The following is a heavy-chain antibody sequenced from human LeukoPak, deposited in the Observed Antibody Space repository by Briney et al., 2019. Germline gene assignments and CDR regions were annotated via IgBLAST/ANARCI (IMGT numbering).Heavy chain of an antibody. D-gene: IGHD6-19*01. V-gene: IGHV4-39*07. CDR1: GGSISSSSYY. CDR3: ARVSSIAVAGTVYYYYGMDV. Sequence: SETLSLTCTVSGGSISSSSYYWGWIRQPPGKGLEWIGSIYYSGSTYYNPSLKSRVTISVDTSKNQFSLKLSSVTAADTAVYYCARVSSIAVAGTVYYYYGMDVWGQGTTVTVSS. CDR2: IYYSGST. J-gene: IGHJ6*02.